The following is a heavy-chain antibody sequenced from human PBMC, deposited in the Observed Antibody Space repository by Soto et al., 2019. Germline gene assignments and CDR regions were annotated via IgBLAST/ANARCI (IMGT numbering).Heavy chain of an antibody. CDR1: GFTFSSYA. D-gene: IGHD1-26*01. CDR2: ISGSGGST. CDR3: ARRGSGSYYDY. J-gene: IGHJ4*02. Sequence: EVQLLESGGGLVQPGGSLRLSCAASGFTFSSYAMRWVRQAPVKGLEWVSAISGSGGSTYYADSVKGRVTISRDNSKNTLYLQMNSLRAEDTGVYYCARRGSGSYYDYWGQGTLVTVSS. V-gene: IGHV3-23*01.